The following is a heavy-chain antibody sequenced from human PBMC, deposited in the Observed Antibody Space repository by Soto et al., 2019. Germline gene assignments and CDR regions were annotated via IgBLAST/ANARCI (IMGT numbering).Heavy chain of an antibody. CDR2: GSSSGSTI. CDR1: RFSFSSYE. J-gene: IGHJ6*02. Sequence: GSLRLSSGSSRFSFSSYEMIMFRQVQGRGLEGVSPGSSSGSTIYYADSVKRRFTISRDNAKNSLYLQMNRLRAEDRAVYYRARAISRWAYYESSGYYPNPYGMGAWGQGTTVTGSS. V-gene: IGHV3-48*03. D-gene: IGHD3-22*01. CDR3: ARAISRWAYYESSGYYPNPYGMGA.